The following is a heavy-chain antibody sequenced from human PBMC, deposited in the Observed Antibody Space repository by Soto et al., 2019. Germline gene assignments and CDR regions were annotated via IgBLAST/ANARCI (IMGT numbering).Heavy chain of an antibody. CDR1: GGYISSGCYY. J-gene: IGHJ5*02. Sequence: SETKCLTCTVSGGYISSGCYYWSWIRQHPGKGLEWIGYIYYSGSTYYNPPLKSRVTISVDTSKNQFSLKLSSVTAADTAVYYCARFGYYDFWSGYYAPDWFDPWGQGTLVTVSS. V-gene: IGHV4-31*03. CDR3: ARFGYYDFWSGYYAPDWFDP. D-gene: IGHD3-3*01. CDR2: IYYSGST.